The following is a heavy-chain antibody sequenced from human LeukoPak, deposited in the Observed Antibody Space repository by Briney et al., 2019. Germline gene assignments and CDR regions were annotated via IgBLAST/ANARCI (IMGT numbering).Heavy chain of an antibody. CDR3: ARDRSEYQLPFDY. D-gene: IGHD2-2*01. Sequence: SETLSLTCTVSGGSISSYYWSWIRQPPGKGLEWIGYIYYSGSTNYNPSLKSRVTISVDTSKNQFSLKLSSVTAADTAVYYCARDRSEYQLPFDYWGQGTLVTVSS. CDR2: IYYSGST. V-gene: IGHV4-59*01. CDR1: GGSISSYY. J-gene: IGHJ4*02.